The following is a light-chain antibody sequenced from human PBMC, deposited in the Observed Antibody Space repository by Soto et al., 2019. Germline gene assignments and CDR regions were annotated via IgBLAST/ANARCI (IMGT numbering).Light chain of an antibody. CDR3: CSYAGSSTSYV. CDR2: EGS. J-gene: IGLJ1*01. CDR1: SSDVGSYNL. V-gene: IGLV2-23*01. Sequence: QSVLTQPASVSGSPGQSITISCTGTSSDVGSYNLVSWYQQHPGKAPKLMIYEGSKRPSGVSDRFYGSKSGNTASLTISGLQAADEADYYCCSYAGSSTSYVFGTGTKVTVL.